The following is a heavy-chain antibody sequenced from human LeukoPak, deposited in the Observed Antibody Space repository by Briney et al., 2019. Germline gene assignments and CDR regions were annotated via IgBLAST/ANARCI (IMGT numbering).Heavy chain of an antibody. CDR1: GYTFTGYY. CDR3: ARGPFYCSSTSCYSIDY. J-gene: IGHJ4*02. D-gene: IGHD2-2*02. V-gene: IGHV1-2*02. CDR2: INPNSGGT. Sequence: ASVKVSCKASGYTFTGYYMHWVRQAPGQGLESMGWINPNSGGTNYAQKFQGRVTMTRDTSISTAYMELSRLRSDDTAVYYCARGPFYCSSTSCYSIDYWGQGTLVTVSS.